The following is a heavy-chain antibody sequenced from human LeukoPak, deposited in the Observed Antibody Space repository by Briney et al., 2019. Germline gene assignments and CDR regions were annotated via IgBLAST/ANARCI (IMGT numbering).Heavy chain of an antibody. CDR1: GFTFSSYW. J-gene: IGHJ5*01. CDR3: ATVFDF. CDR2: IKEDGGEK. Sequence: GGSLRLSCAASGFTFSSYWMSWVRQAPGKGLEWVANIKEDGGEKNYVDSVKGRFTISRDDAKNTVYLQMNSLRAEDTAVYYCATVFDFWGQGTLVTVSS. V-gene: IGHV3-7*01.